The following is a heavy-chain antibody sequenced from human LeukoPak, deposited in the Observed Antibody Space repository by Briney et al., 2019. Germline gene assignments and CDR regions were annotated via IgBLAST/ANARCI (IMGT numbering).Heavy chain of an antibody. J-gene: IGHJ4*02. CDR3: ARVLSGKNDY. CDR2: IYYSGST. V-gene: IGHV4-39*07. CDR1: GGSISSSSYY. Sequence: PSETLSLTCTVSGGSISSSSYYWGWIRQPPGKGLEWIGSIYYSGSTYYNPSLKSRVTISVDTSKNQFSLKLSSVTAADTAVYYCARVLSGKNDYWGQGTLVTVSS. D-gene: IGHD1-26*01.